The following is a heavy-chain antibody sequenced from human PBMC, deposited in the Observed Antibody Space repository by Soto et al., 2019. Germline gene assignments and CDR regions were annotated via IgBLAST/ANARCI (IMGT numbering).Heavy chain of an antibody. D-gene: IGHD3-9*01. CDR1: GFTFSSYA. CDR2: ISGSARST. Sequence: EVQLVQSGGDLVQPGGSLRLSCAASGFTFSSYAMSWVRRAPGKGLEWVSAISGSARSTKYADSVKGRFTISRDNSKNTLFLQMSSLRAEDTAVYYCAKDVHYDIVTGIEYFPHWAQGTLVTVSS. V-gene: IGHV3-23*04. CDR3: AKDVHYDIVTGIEYFPH. J-gene: IGHJ1*01.